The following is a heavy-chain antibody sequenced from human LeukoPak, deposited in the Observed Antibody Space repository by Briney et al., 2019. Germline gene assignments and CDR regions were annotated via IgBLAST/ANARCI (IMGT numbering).Heavy chain of an antibody. D-gene: IGHD6-13*01. CDR3: ARDREAAAAGTFDP. CDR1: GFTFSSYS. J-gene: IGHJ5*02. CDR2: ISSSSSYI. V-gene: IGHV3-21*01. Sequence: PGGSLRLSCAASGFTFSSYSMNWVRQAPGKGLEWVSSISSSSSYIYYADSVKGRFTISRDNAKNSLYLQMNSLRAEDTAVYYCARDREAAAAGTFDPWGQGTLVTVSS.